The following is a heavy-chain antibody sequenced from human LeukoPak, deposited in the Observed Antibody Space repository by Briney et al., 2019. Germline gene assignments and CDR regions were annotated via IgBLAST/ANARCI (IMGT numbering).Heavy chain of an antibody. Sequence: ASVKVSCKASGGTFSSYAISWVRQAPGQRLEWMGWINAGNGNTKYSQKFQGRVTITRDTSASTAYMELSSLRSEDTAVYYCARLAVADNSFDYWGQGTLVTVSS. J-gene: IGHJ4*02. CDR3: ARLAVADNSFDY. V-gene: IGHV1-3*01. CDR2: INAGNGNT. CDR1: GGTFSSYA. D-gene: IGHD6-19*01.